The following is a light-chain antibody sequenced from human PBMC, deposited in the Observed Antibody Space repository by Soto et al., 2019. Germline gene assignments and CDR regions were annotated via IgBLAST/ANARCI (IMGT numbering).Light chain of an antibody. CDR2: DTS. CDR3: LLSYSGTSWV. CDR1: TGAVTSSHY. Sequence: QAVVTQEPSLTVSPGGTVTLTCGSTTGAVTSSHYPYWFQQKPGQAPRTLIYDTSNKHSWTPARFSGSLLGGKPALTLAGAQTDDEADYYCLLSYSGTSWVFGGGTNLTVL. J-gene: IGLJ3*02. V-gene: IGLV7-46*01.